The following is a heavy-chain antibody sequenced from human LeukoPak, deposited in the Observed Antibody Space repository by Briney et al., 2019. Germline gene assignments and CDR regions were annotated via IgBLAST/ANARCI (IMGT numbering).Heavy chain of an antibody. CDR3: ARDKDTYGDQGVYFDY. J-gene: IGHJ4*02. V-gene: IGHV1-69*05. CDR1: GGTFSNYA. Sequence: ASVKVSCKASGGTFSNYAINWVRQAPGQGLEWMGRIIPIFGTINYAQKFQGRVTIITDEFTSTAYMELSGLRSEDTAMYYCARDKDTYGDQGVYFDYWGQGTLVTVSS. D-gene: IGHD4-17*01. CDR2: IIPIFGTI.